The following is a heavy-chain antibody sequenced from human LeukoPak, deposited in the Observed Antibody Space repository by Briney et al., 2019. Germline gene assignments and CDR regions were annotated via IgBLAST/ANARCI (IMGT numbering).Heavy chain of an antibody. J-gene: IGHJ4*02. Sequence: GGSLRLSCAASGFTVSSYSMIWVRQAPGKGLECVSSISSSSSSIYYADSVKGRFTISRDDAKNSLYLQMNSLRAEDTAVYYCARTATDTGEFDYWGQGTLVTVSS. V-gene: IGHV3-21*01. D-gene: IGHD6-13*01. CDR2: ISSSSSSI. CDR3: ARTATDTGEFDY. CDR1: GFTVSSYS.